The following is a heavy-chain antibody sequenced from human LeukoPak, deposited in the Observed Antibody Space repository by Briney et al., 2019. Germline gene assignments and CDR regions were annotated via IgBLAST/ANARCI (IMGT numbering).Heavy chain of an antibody. Sequence: SETLSLTCTVSGYSISSSSYYWGWIRQPPGKGLEWIGSIYYSGSTYYNPSLKSRVTISVDTSKNQFSLKLSSVTAADTAVYYCARELRYVRLWGQGTLVTVSS. D-gene: IGHD3-9*01. V-gene: IGHV4-39*07. J-gene: IGHJ4*02. CDR3: ARELRYVRL. CDR2: IYYSGST. CDR1: GYSISSSSYY.